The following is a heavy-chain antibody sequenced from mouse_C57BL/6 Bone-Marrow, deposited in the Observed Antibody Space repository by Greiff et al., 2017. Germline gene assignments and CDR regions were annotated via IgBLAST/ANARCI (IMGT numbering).Heavy chain of an antibody. Sequence: QVQLQQSGAELARPGASVKLSCKASGYTFTSYGISWVKQRTGQGLEWIGEIYPRSGNTYYNEKFKSKATLTADKSSSTAYMELRSLTSEDSAVYFCASGGYDWFAYWGQGTLVTVSA. CDR1: GYTFTSYG. J-gene: IGHJ3*01. V-gene: IGHV1-81*01. CDR3: ASGGYDWFAY. D-gene: IGHD2-2*01. CDR2: IYPRSGNT.